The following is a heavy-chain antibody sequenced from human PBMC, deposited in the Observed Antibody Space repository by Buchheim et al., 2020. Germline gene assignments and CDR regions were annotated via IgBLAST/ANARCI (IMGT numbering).Heavy chain of an antibody. Sequence: QVQLQESGPGLVKPSETLSLTCAVSGYSISSGYYWGWIRQPPGKGLEWIGSIYHSGSTYYNPSLKSRVTISVDTSKNQFSLKLSSVTAADTAVYYWARASITGTPFDYWGQGTL. J-gene: IGHJ4*02. CDR3: ARASITGTPFDY. CDR1: GYSISSGYY. V-gene: IGHV4-38-2*01. D-gene: IGHD1-7*01. CDR2: IYHSGST.